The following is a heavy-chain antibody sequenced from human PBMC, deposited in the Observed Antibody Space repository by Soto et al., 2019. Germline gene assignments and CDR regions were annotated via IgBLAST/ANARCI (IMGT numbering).Heavy chain of an antibody. CDR3: AKDGSYYDSPTESDS. CDR2: ISGSGGHT. Sequence: GGSLRLSCAASGFTFSSYVMSWVRQAPGKGLDWVSGISGSGGHTYYADSVKGRFTISRDNSKNTLYLQMNSLRAEDTAVYFCAKDGSYYDSPTESDSWGQGTLVTVSS. J-gene: IGHJ4*02. V-gene: IGHV3-23*01. D-gene: IGHD3-22*01. CDR1: GFTFSSYV.